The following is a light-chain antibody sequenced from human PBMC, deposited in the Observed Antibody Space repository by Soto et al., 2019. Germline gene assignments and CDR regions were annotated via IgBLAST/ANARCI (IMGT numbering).Light chain of an antibody. CDR2: GVS. V-gene: IGLV2-8*01. CDR3: SSYAGRNIVV. J-gene: IGLJ2*01. Sequence: QSALTQPPSASGSPGQSVTISCTGTSSDVGAYNYVSWYQQHPGKAPKLMIYGVSKRPSGVPDRFSGSKSGNTASLTVSGLQAEDEADYYCSSYAGRNIVVFGGGTKVTVL. CDR1: SSDVGAYNY.